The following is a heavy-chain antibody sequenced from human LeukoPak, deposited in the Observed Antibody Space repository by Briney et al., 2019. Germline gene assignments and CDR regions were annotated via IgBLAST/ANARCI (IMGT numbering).Heavy chain of an antibody. V-gene: IGHV1-46*01. D-gene: IGHD3-22*01. CDR1: GYTFTSHF. Sequence: GASVKVPYKASGYTFTSHFMHWVRQAPGQGLEWMGIINPRGGSTSYTQKFQGRVTMTRDTSTSTVYMELSSLRSEDTAVYYCARVKSYYYDTSDKDAFDIWGQGTMVTVSS. J-gene: IGHJ3*02. CDR2: INPRGGST. CDR3: ARVKSYYYDTSDKDAFDI.